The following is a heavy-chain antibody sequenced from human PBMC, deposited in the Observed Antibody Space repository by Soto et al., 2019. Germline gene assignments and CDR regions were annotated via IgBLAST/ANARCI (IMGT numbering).Heavy chain of an antibody. J-gene: IGHJ4*02. V-gene: IGHV4-59*01. CDR1: GDSSSNYY. CDR3: ARSSRRYNSRLDN. D-gene: IGHD2-2*01. Sequence: NLSVTRTVDGDSSSNYYWSWIRQPPGKGLEWIGYIYYSGSSNYNPSLKSRVTISVDTSKNRCSLKLTSVTAADTAVYYCARSSRRYNSRLDNWGQVNLCTV. CDR2: IYYSGSS.